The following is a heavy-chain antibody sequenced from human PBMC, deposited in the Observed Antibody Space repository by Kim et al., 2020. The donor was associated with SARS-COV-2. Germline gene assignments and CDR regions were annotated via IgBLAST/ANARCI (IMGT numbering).Heavy chain of an antibody. D-gene: IGHD2-21*01. CDR3: ARVAYSQGRRREFDY. Sequence: PCRKSRFTISVDRAKSQFSLKMMSVTAADTAVYYCARVAYSQGRRREFDYWGQGTLVTVSS. J-gene: IGHJ4*02. V-gene: IGHV4-34*01.